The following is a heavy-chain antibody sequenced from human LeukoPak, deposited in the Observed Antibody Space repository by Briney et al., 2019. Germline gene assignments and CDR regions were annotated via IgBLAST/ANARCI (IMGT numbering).Heavy chain of an antibody. CDR1: GFTFDDYA. CDR3: TVGNWGLDY. Sequence: GGSLRLSCAASGFTFDDYAMHWVRHAPGKGLEWVSGISWNSGSIGYVDSVKGRFTISRDNAKNSLYLQMNSLRAEDTAVYFCTVGNWGLDYWGQGTVVTVSS. V-gene: IGHV3-9*01. CDR2: ISWNSGSI. D-gene: IGHD7-27*01. J-gene: IGHJ4*02.